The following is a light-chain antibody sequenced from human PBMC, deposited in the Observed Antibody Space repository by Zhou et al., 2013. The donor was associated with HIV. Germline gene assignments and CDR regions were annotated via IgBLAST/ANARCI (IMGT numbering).Light chain of an antibody. Sequence: EIVLTQSPGTLSLSPGERATLSCRASQSVSSSYLAWYQQKPGQAPRLLIYGASSRATGIPDRFSGSGSGTDFTLTISSLQPEDFATYYCLQHHRYPWTFGQGTKVEV. V-gene: IGKV3-20*01. CDR1: QSVSSSY. CDR3: LQHHRYPWT. J-gene: IGKJ1*01. CDR2: GAS.